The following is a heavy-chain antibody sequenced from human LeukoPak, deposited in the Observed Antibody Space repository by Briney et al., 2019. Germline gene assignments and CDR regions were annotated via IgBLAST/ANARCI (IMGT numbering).Heavy chain of an antibody. Sequence: GGSLRLSCVASGFTFSTYNMNWVRQAPGKGLEWLSYIHSSSGTIYYADSVKGRFTISRDNAKSSLYLQMNSPRDEDTAVYYCARDYYGAGSYPFDYWGQGTLVTVSS. V-gene: IGHV3-48*02. CDR1: GFTFSTYN. D-gene: IGHD3-10*01. J-gene: IGHJ4*02. CDR3: ARDYYGAGSYPFDY. CDR2: IHSSSGTI.